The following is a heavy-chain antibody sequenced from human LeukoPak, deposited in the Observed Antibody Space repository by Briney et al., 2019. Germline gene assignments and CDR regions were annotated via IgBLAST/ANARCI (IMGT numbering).Heavy chain of an antibody. CDR1: GYTFTGYY. Sequence: GASVKVSCKASGYTFTGYYMHWVRQAPGQGLEWMGWINPNSGGTNYAQKFQGRVTMTRDTSTSTAYMELSRLRSDDTAVYYCARITGDWNRDVFDYWGQGTLVTVSS. CDR3: ARITGDWNRDVFDY. J-gene: IGHJ4*02. V-gene: IGHV1-2*02. D-gene: IGHD7-27*01. CDR2: INPNSGGT.